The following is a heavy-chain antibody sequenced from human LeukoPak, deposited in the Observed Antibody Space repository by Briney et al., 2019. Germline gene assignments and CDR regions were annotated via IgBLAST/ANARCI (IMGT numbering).Heavy chain of an antibody. CDR1: GGTFSSYA. J-gene: IGHJ4*02. D-gene: IGHD3-9*01. Sequence: SSVKVSCKASGGTFSSYAISWVRQAPGQGLEWMGGIIPIFGTANYAQKFQGRVTITADESTSTAYMELSSLRSEDTAVYYCEMSYYDILPGFWGQGTLVTVSS. V-gene: IGHV1-69*01. CDR2: IIPIFGTA. CDR3: EMSYYDILPGF.